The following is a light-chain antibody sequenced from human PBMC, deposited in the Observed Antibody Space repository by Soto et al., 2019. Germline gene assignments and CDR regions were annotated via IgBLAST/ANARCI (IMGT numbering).Light chain of an antibody. J-gene: IGKJ4*01. CDR2: DAS. V-gene: IGKV3-11*01. Sequence: EIVLIQSPATLSLSPGERATLSCRASQSVSSSLAWYQQNPGQAPRLLIFDASNRATGIPVRFSGSGSGPAFPLTTSILEPQAFPVSSCQTPSTWPPPFGGGTKV. CDR1: QSVSSS. CDR3: QTPSTWPPP.